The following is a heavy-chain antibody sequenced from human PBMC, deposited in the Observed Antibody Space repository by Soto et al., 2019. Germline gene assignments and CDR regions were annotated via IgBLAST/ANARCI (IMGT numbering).Heavy chain of an antibody. V-gene: IGHV1-18*01. CDR2: ISAYNGNT. CDR3: ARDAPTMADQDDY. J-gene: IGHJ4*02. CDR1: GYTFPSYG. D-gene: IGHD2-2*01. Sequence: QVQLVQSGAEVKKPGASVKVSCKASGYTFPSYGISWVRQAPGQGLEWMGWISAYNGNTNYAQKLQGRVAMTTDTAPRTAYMERRSLRADDTSVYYGARDAPTMADQDDYWGQGTLGTVAS.